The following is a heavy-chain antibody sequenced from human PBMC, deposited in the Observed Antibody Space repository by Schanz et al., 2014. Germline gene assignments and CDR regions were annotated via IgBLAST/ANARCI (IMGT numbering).Heavy chain of an antibody. J-gene: IGHJ4*02. CDR3: TTYCDGGCAIDS. CDR2: IKSKTDGGTT. Sequence: EVQLVESGGGLVKPGESLRLSCAASGFIFSAYTMNWVRQAPGKGLEWVGRIKSKTDGGTTDYAAPVKGRFTISRDDSKNTLFLQMNSLKTEDTAVYYCTTYCDGGCAIDSWGPGTLVTV. D-gene: IGHD6-19*01. CDR1: GFIFSAYT. V-gene: IGHV3-15*01.